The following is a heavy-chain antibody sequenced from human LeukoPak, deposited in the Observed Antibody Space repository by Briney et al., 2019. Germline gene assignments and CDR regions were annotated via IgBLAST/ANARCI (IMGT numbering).Heavy chain of an antibody. Sequence: ASVTVSCKGSGYTFTNFDIYWVRPAPGQGLEWMGWMNPNSGNTGSAQKLQGRVTMTMNTSISTAYIELSSLRSEDTAVYYCARGPQWRGDSYYMDVWGRGTTVTVSS. CDR1: GYTFTNFD. CDR2: MNPNSGNT. CDR3: ARGPQWRGDSYYMDV. J-gene: IGHJ6*03. D-gene: IGHD6-19*01. V-gene: IGHV1-8*01.